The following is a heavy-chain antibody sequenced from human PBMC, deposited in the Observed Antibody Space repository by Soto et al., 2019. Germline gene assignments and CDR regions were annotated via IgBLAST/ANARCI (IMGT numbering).Heavy chain of an antibody. CDR3: ARDLSSDSTGFRGYDL. Sequence: QVHLVQSGAEVKKAGSSVKVCCKASGGTVSSYAITWVRQAPGKGLEWMGVFIPIFVSAHYAQKFQGRVTITADESTSTAYMELSGLRSEDTAIYYCARDLSSDSTGFRGYDLWGQGTLVTVSS. CDR2: FIPIFVSA. J-gene: IGHJ4*02. V-gene: IGHV1-69*01. CDR1: GGTVSSYA. D-gene: IGHD3-10*01.